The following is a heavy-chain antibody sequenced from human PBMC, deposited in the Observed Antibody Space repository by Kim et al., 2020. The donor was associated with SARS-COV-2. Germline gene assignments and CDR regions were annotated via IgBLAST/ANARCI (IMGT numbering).Heavy chain of an antibody. V-gene: IGHV4-31*02. D-gene: IGHD3-16*01. CDR3: ARGAGLTTVEFDP. J-gene: IGHJ5*02. Sequence: YTPSLKSRVTISVDASKNPFSRKLSSVTAADTAVYYCARGAGLTTVEFDPWGQGTLVTVSS.